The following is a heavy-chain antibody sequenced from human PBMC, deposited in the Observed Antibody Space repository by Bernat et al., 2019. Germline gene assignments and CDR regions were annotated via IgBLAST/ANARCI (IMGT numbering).Heavy chain of an antibody. CDR1: GFSLSPSGMC. V-gene: IGHV2-70*15. Sequence: QVTLRESGPALVKPTQTLTLTCTFSGFSLSPSGMCVSWIRQPPGKALEWLARIDWDDDKYYSTSLKTRLTISKDTSKNQVVLTMTNMDPVDTATYYCARERGIAAPRWFDPWGQGTLVTVSS. D-gene: IGHD6-13*01. J-gene: IGHJ5*02. CDR3: ARERGIAAPRWFDP. CDR2: IDWDDDK.